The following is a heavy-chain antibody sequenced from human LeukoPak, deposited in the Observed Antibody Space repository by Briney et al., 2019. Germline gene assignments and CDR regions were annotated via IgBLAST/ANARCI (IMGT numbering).Heavy chain of an antibody. CDR1: GFSFSTFW. J-gene: IGHJ6*03. CDR3: ARDGTWGYYMDV. D-gene: IGHD2-15*01. V-gene: IGHV3-21*01. Sequence: GGSLRLSCAASGFSFSTFWMNWVRQAPGKGLEWVSPISSSSSYIYYADSVKGRFTISRDNAKNSLYLQMNSLRAEDTAVYYCARDGTWGYYMDVWGKGTTVTVSS. CDR2: ISSSSSYI.